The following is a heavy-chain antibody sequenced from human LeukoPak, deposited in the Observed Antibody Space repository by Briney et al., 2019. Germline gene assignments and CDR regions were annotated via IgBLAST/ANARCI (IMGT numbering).Heavy chain of an antibody. V-gene: IGHV5-51*01. CDR1: GYSFTSYW. J-gene: IGHJ4*02. D-gene: IGHD5-12*01. CDR3: ARQSQVATITGDFDY. CDR2: IYPGDSDT. Sequence: GESLKISCKGSGYSFTSYWICWVRQMPGKGLEWMGIIYPGDSDTRYSPSFQGQVTISADKSISTAYLQWSSLKASDTAMYYCARQSQVATITGDFDYWGQGTLVTVSS.